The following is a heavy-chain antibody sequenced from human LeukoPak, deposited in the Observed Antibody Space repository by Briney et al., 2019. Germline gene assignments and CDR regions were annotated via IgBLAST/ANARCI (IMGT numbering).Heavy chain of an antibody. J-gene: IGHJ4*02. V-gene: IGHV4-34*01. CDR2: INHSGST. CDR3: ARVDVYYGPVTDY. D-gene: IGHD3-10*01. Sequence: SETLSLTCAVYGWSFSGYYWSWIRQPPGKGLEWIWEINHSGSTHYNPSLKSRVTISVDTSKNHCSLKLSSVTAADTAVYYCARVDVYYGPVTDYGGQGTLVTVSS. CDR1: GWSFSGYY.